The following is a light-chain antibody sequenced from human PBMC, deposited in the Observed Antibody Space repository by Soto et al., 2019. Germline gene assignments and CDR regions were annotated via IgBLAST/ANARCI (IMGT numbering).Light chain of an antibody. Sequence: QSALTQPASVSGSPGQSITISCSGTSSDVGAYTSVSWYQQHPGKAPKLMIYEVSKLPSGVPDRFSGSKSGNTASLTVSGLQAEDEADYYCSSYAGSNNFVVFGGGTQLTVL. CDR1: SSDVGAYTS. J-gene: IGLJ2*01. CDR2: EVS. V-gene: IGLV2-8*01. CDR3: SSYAGSNNFVV.